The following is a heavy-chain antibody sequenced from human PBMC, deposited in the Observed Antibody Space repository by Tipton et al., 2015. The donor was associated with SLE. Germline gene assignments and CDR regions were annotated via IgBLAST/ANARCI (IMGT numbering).Heavy chain of an antibody. Sequence: GLVKPSETLSLTCTVSGDSISGYYWSWIRQSPGKGLEWIGYIYYSGSTKYNPSLMSRVTISADTSKNQFSLKLNSVTAADTAVYYCARGWQHLTSPYDYWGQGTLVTVSS. CDR2: IYYSGST. CDR3: ARGWQHLTSPYDY. D-gene: IGHD6-13*01. V-gene: IGHV4-59*01. CDR1: GDSISGYY. J-gene: IGHJ4*02.